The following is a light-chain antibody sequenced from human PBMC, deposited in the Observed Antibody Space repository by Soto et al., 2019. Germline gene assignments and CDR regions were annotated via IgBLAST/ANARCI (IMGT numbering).Light chain of an antibody. CDR3: SSYTSSSTVV. J-gene: IGLJ2*01. CDR1: SSDVGDNDF. CDR2: EVS. V-gene: IGLV2-14*01. Sequence: QSVLTQPASMSGSPGQSITISCTGTSSDVGDNDFVSWYRHHPGKAPRLVIYEVSNRPSGVSNRFSGSKSGNTASLTISGLQAEDEADYYCSSYTSSSTVVFGGGTKLTVL.